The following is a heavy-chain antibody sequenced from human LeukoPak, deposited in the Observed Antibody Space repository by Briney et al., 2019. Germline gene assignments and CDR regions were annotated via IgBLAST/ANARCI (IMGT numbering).Heavy chain of an antibody. V-gene: IGHV3-49*04. D-gene: IGHD3-10*01. CDR3: TRAVGYGSGSFDY. CDR2: IRSKAYGGTT. J-gene: IGHJ4*02. CDR1: GFTFSDYD. Sequence: GGSLRLSCTASGFTFSDYDMSWARQAPGKGLEWVGFIRSKAYGGTTEYAASVKGRFTISRDDFKSIAYLQMNSLKTEDTAVYYCTRAVGYGSGSFDYWGQGTLVTVSS.